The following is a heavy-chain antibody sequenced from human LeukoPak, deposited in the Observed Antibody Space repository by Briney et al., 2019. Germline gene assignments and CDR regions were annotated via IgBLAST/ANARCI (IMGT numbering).Heavy chain of an antibody. CDR1: GYKFTTDY. J-gene: IGHJ3*02. Sequence: GEALTVSCVASGYKFTTDYIGWVRQMPGKGLEGMGIIYPDDSETNYSPSFKGQVTMSVDKSITTAFLQWSSLKASDTAMYYCARQAYGSRFDAFDIWGQGTMVTVSS. V-gene: IGHV5-51*01. D-gene: IGHD3-22*01. CDR2: IYPDDSET. CDR3: ARQAYGSRFDAFDI.